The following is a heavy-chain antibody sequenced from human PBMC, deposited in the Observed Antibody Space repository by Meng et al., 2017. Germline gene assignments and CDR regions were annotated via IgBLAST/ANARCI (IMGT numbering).Heavy chain of an antibody. Sequence: GGSLRLSCAASGFTFSSYSMNWVRQAPGKGLEWVSSISSSSSYIYYADSVKGRFTIFRDNAKNPLYLQMNSLRAEDTAVYYCARAREVTTVTTPEAFDIWGQGTMVTVSS. CDR2: ISSSSSYI. J-gene: IGHJ3*02. V-gene: IGHV3-21*01. CDR1: GFTFSSYS. D-gene: IGHD4-17*01. CDR3: ARAREVTTVTTPEAFDI.